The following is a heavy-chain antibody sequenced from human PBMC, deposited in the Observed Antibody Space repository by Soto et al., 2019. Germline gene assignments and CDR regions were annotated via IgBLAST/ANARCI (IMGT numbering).Heavy chain of an antibody. V-gene: IGHV3-30-3*01. CDR2: ISYDGSNK. CDR1: GFTFSSYA. D-gene: IGHD3-9*01. J-gene: IGHJ6*02. Sequence: GGSLRLSCAASGFTFSSYAMHWVRQAPGKGLEWVAVISYDGSNKYYADSVKGRFTISRDNSKNTLYLQMNSLRAEDTAVYYCARESGNDEDYDILTGYSNYYYYGMDVWGQGTTVTAP. CDR3: ARESGNDEDYDILTGYSNYYYYGMDV.